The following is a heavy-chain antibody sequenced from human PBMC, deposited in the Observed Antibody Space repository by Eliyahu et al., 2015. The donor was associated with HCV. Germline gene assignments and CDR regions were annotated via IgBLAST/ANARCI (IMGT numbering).Heavy chain of an antibody. CDR2: IGTAGDT. V-gene: IGHV3-13*01. CDR3: ARAHGTNYYYDSSGYFFDY. D-gene: IGHD3-22*01. J-gene: IGHJ4*02. Sequence: EVQLVESGGGLVQPGGSLXLSCAASGFTFXXYDXHWVRQATGKGLEWVSAIGTAGDTYYPGSVKGRFTISRENAKNSLYLQMNSLRAGDTAVYYCARAHGTNYYYDSSGYFFDYWGQGTLVTVSS. CDR1: GFTFXXYD.